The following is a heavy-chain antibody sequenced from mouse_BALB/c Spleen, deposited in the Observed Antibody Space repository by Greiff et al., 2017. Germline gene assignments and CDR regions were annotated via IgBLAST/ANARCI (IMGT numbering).Heavy chain of an antibody. D-gene: IGHD2-4*01. CDR1: GFTFNTYA. V-gene: IGHV10-1*02. J-gene: IGHJ4*01. Sequence: EVQRVESGGGLVQPKGSLKLSCAASGFTFNTYAMNWVRQAPGKGLEWVARISSKSSNYASYYTDTVKDSFTISRDDSQTMLYLQMNNLKTKDTARYNSVRHWDYGRGPTGYYAMDYWGQGTSVTVSS. CDR2: ISSKSSNYAS. CDR3: VRHWDYGRGPTGYYAMDY.